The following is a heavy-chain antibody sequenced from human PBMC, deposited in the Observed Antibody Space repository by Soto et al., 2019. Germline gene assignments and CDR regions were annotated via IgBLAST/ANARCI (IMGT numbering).Heavy chain of an antibody. V-gene: IGHV3-21*01. Sequence: GGSLRLSCAASGFTCTRYSMHWVRQAPGKRLEWVSSISSTTNYIYYAEYMKGRFTVSRDNAKNSVYLEMNSLSAEDTAVYYCARDGAGSCRGHYYPEAHAFDIWWKATTATVSS. J-gene: IGHJ6*01. CDR2: ISSTTNYI. CDR1: GFTCTRYS. D-gene: IGHD3-22*01. CDR3: ARDGAGSCRGHYYPEAHAFDI.